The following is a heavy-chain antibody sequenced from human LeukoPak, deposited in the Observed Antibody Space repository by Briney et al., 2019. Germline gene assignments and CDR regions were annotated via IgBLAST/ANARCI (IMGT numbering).Heavy chain of an antibody. CDR1: GFTFSSYW. Sequence: GGSLRLSCAASGFTFSSYWMHWVRHAPGKGLVWVSRIHSDGSSRSYADSVMGRFTISRDNGKNTLYLQMDSLRAEDTAVYYCARGRYGMDVWGQGTTVTVSS. J-gene: IGHJ6*02. CDR2: IHSDGSSR. V-gene: IGHV3-74*01. CDR3: ARGRYGMDV.